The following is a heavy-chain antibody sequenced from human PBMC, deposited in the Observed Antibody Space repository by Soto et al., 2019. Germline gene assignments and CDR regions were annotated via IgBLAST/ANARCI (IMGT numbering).Heavy chain of an antibody. D-gene: IGHD3-16*01. J-gene: IGHJ4*02. Sequence: QVQLVESGGGVVQPGTSLRLSCVGSGFTFRSYVIHWVRQAPGKGLEWVALTSYDGSNNFYGDSVKGRFTISRHNSRNTVELQRDSLGFEDTALDYCARWGTTGGLDVWGQGTLVSVSS. CDR2: TSYDGSNN. V-gene: IGHV3-33*05. CDR3: ARWGTTGGLDV. CDR1: GFTFRSYV.